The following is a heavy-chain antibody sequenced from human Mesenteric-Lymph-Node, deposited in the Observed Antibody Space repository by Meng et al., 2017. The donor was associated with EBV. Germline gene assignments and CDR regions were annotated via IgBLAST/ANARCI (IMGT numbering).Heavy chain of an antibody. V-gene: IGHV4-39*01. D-gene: IGHD3-16*02. Sequence: QMRVQSSGPGLGKPSEPLSVSFFVSGVSLGSIRDVWAWTRRPPGGGLEWIGSIFNTAGTYYNPSLKSRVTISVDTSKNQFSLNLSSVTAADTAVYYCANTYRSNNLYFDYWGQGTLVTVSS. CDR2: IFNTAGT. CDR3: ANTYRSNNLYFDY. CDR1: GVSLGSIRDV. J-gene: IGHJ4*02.